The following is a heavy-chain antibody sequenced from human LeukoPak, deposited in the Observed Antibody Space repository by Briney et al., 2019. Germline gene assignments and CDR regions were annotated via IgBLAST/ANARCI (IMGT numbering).Heavy chain of an antibody. Sequence: ASVKVSCKASGYTFTSYYMHWVRQAPGQGLEWMGIINPSGGSTSYAQKFQGRVTITADESTSTAYMELSSLRSEDTAVYYCARGGYSGYENGYSYGPHDYWGQGTLVTVSS. CDR3: ARGGYSGYENGYSYGPHDY. D-gene: IGHD5-12*01. J-gene: IGHJ4*02. CDR2: INPSGGST. V-gene: IGHV1-46*01. CDR1: GYTFTSYY.